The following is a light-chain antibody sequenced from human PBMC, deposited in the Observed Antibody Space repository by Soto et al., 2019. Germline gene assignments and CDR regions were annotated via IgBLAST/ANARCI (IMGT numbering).Light chain of an antibody. Sequence: QSVLTQPPSASGSPGQSVTISCTGTSSDVGGYNYVSWYQQHPGKAPTLMIYEVSKRPSGVPDRFSGSKSGNTASLTVSGLQAEDEADYYCSSYAASKNLVFGGGTKVTVL. CDR3: SSYAASKNLV. J-gene: IGLJ2*01. CDR2: EVS. V-gene: IGLV2-8*01. CDR1: SSDVGGYNY.